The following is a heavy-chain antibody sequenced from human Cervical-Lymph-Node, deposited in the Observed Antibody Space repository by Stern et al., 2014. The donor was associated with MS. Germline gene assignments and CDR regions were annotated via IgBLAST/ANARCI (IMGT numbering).Heavy chain of an antibody. Sequence: QVQLVQSGAEVKKPGASVKVSCKTSGDSFTTYAMHWVRQAPGQRLEWLGWISAGGDTKYSQKFQDRVTITRDTSVSTAYMEVSSLKSEDTAIYYCASAGGWYEPDYWGQGTLVTVSS. CDR1: GDSFTTYA. D-gene: IGHD6-19*01. V-gene: IGHV1-3*01. J-gene: IGHJ4*02. CDR3: ASAGGWYEPDY. CDR2: ISAGGDT.